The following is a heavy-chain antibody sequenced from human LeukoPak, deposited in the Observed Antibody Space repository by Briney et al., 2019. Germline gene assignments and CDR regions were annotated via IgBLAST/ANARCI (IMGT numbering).Heavy chain of an antibody. CDR1: GYTFTSYW. D-gene: IGHD6-13*01. CDR2: IYPDDSDT. Sequence: GESLKISCKGSGYTFTSYWIGWVRQMPGKGLEWMGVIYPDDSDTRYSPSFQGQVTISADKSISTAYLQWSSLRASDTAMYYCARRDSGSSSWSTYWGQGTLVTVSS. J-gene: IGHJ4*02. V-gene: IGHV5-51*01. CDR3: ARRDSGSSSWSTY.